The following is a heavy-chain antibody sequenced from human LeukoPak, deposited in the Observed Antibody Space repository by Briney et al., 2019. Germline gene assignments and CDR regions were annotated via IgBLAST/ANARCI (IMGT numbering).Heavy chain of an antibody. Sequence: PGGSLRLSCAASGFTFSSYAMHWARQAPGKGLEYVSAISSNGGSTYYANSVKGRFTISRDNSKNTLYLQMGSLRAEDMAVYYCARDQGLRYFDWLSYYYYYGMDVWGQGTTVTVSS. V-gene: IGHV3-64*01. J-gene: IGHJ6*02. CDR2: ISSNGGST. D-gene: IGHD3-9*01. CDR1: GFTFSSYA. CDR3: ARDQGLRYFDWLSYYYYYGMDV.